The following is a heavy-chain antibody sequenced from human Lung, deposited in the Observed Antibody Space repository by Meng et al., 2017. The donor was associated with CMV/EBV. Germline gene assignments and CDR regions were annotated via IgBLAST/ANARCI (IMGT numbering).Heavy chain of an antibody. CDR1: GFTFSKCA. Sequence: GESLKISCGTSGFTFSKCAMHWVRQPPGKGLEWVAGIWYDGTNKYYADSVEGRFTVSKDFSRNMLSLQMNKLRVEDTAVYYCVKDGRRCYTGTCYPVYYFDYWGLGAMVTVSS. V-gene: IGHV3-33*06. CDR2: IWYDGTNK. D-gene: IGHD2-15*01. CDR3: VKDGRRCYTGTCYPVYYFDY. J-gene: IGHJ4*02.